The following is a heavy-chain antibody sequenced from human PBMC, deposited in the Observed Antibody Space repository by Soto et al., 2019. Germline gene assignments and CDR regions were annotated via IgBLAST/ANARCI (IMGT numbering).Heavy chain of an antibody. Sequence: PGGSLRLSCAASGFTFSNAWMNWVRQAPGKGLEWVGRIKSKTDGGTTDYAAPVKGRFTISRDDSKNTLYLQMNSLKTEDTAVYYCTTEYYDYVWGSYRYAFDIWGQGTMVTVSS. J-gene: IGHJ3*02. CDR2: IKSKTDGGTT. V-gene: IGHV3-15*07. CDR3: TTEYYDYVWGSYRYAFDI. CDR1: GFTFSNAW. D-gene: IGHD3-16*02.